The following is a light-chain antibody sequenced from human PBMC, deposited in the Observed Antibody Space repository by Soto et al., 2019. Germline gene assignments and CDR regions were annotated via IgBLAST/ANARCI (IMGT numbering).Light chain of an antibody. CDR3: QSADSRGTYLVV. CDR1: ALPKHF. Sequence: SYELTQPPSVSVSPGQTARITCSGDALPKHFAYWYQRKPGQAPVLVIYKDTERPSGIPERFSGSSSGTTVTLTISGVQAEDEADYYCQSADSRGTYLVVFGGGTKLTVL. CDR2: KDT. V-gene: IGLV3-25*03. J-gene: IGLJ2*01.